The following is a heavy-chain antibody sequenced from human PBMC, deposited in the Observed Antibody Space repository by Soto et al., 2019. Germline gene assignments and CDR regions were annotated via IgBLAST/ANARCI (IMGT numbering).Heavy chain of an antibody. V-gene: IGHV3-48*04. J-gene: IGHJ4*02. CDR1: GFTFRSYS. CDR3: ARDIDYYDSSGYQDC. D-gene: IGHD3-22*01. CDR2: ISTSANTK. Sequence: VGSLRLSCAASGFTFRSYSMSWVRQAPGKGLEWVSYISTSANTKHYADSVKGRFTISRDNAKNSLYLQMNSLRAEDTAVYYCARDIDYYDSSGYQDCWGQGALVTVSS.